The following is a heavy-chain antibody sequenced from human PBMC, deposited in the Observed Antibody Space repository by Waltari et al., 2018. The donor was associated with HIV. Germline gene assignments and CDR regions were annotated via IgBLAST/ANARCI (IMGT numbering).Heavy chain of an antibody. CDR3: ARGVGVDIVVVVAATKYFDL. D-gene: IGHD2-15*01. J-gene: IGHJ2*01. V-gene: IGHV4-4*02. CDR1: GGSISSSNW. CDR2: IYHSGST. Sequence: QVQLQESGPGLVKPSGTLSLTCAVSGGSISSSNWWSWVRQPPGKGLEWIGEIYHSGSTNYNPSLKSRVTISVDKSKNQFSLKRSSVTAADTAVYYCARGVGVDIVVVVAATKYFDLWGRGTLVTVSS.